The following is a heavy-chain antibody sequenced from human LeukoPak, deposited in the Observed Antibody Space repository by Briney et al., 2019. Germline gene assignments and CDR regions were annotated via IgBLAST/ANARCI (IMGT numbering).Heavy chain of an antibody. Sequence: ASVKVSCKASGYTFTSYYMHWVRQAPGQGLEWMGIINPSGGSTSYAQKFQGRVTMTRDMSTSTVYMELSSLRSEDTAVYYCARDGQNSSGWYYYYMDVWGKGTTVTVSS. J-gene: IGHJ6*03. CDR3: ARDGQNSSGWYYYYMDV. V-gene: IGHV1-46*01. CDR2: INPSGGST. CDR1: GYTFTSYY. D-gene: IGHD6-19*01.